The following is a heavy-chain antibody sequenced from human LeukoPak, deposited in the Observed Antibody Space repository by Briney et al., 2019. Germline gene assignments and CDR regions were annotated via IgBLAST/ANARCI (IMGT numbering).Heavy chain of an antibody. J-gene: IGHJ5*02. D-gene: IGHD1-26*01. CDR1: GGSISSYY. Sequence: SETLSLTCTVSGGSISSYYWSWIRQPPGKGLEWIGYIYYSGSTNYNLSLKSRVTISVDTSKNQFSLKLSSVTAADTAVYYCAREATGAHWFDPWGQGTLVTVSS. CDR3: AREATGAHWFDP. V-gene: IGHV4-59*12. CDR2: IYYSGST.